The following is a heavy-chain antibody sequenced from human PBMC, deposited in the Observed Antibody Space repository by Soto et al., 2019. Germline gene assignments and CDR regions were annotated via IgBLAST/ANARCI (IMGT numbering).Heavy chain of an antibody. CDR1: GYTFTSYY. Sequence: QVQLVQSGAEVKKPGASVKVSCKASGYTFTSYYMHWVRQAPGQGLEWMGIINPSGGSTSYAQKLQGRVTMTRDTSTSTVYMELSSLRSEDTAVYYCARGPQQWLPYYYYGMDVWGQGTTVTVSS. CDR3: ARGPQQWLPYYYYGMDV. CDR2: INPSGGST. J-gene: IGHJ6*02. D-gene: IGHD6-19*01. V-gene: IGHV1-46*01.